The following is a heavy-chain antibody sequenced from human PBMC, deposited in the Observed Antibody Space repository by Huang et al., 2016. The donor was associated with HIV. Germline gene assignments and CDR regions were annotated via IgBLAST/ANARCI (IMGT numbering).Heavy chain of an antibody. CDR3: SPSGDDYFYFYMDV. CDR1: GFIFNDFA. CDR2: CRSKAFGGAS. Sequence: QLVESGGDSVQSGRSLRLSCRGSGFIFNDFAINWFRQSPGEGLEWIGFCRSKAFGGASKSAPSVKDRFTVSRDEAKNVAFLQMDNLQVDDTAIYYCSPSGDDYFYFYMDVWGNGTTVIVS. V-gene: IGHV3-49*03. J-gene: IGHJ6*03. D-gene: IGHD4-17*01.